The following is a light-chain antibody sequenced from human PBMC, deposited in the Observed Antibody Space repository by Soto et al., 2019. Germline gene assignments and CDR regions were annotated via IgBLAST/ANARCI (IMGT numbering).Light chain of an antibody. CDR2: GAS. J-gene: IGKJ4*01. CDR3: HQYSDWPLT. Sequence: IVMTQSPATLPVSPGERATLSCRASQSISSNLTWYQQKPGQAPRLLIYGASTRASGIPARFSGSGSGTEFTLTIGSLQSEDFAVYYCHQYSDWPLTFGGGTKVEIK. V-gene: IGKV3-15*01. CDR1: QSISSN.